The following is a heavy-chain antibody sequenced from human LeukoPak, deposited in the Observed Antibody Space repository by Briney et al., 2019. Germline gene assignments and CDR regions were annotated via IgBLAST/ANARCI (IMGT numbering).Heavy chain of an antibody. CDR2: IYYSGST. D-gene: IGHD3-22*01. V-gene: IGHV4-31*03. Sequence: SQTLSLTCTVSGGSISCGGYYWSWIRQHPGKGLEWIGYIYYSGSTYYNPSLKSRVIISVDTSKNQFSLKLSSVTAADTAVYYCASNAYYYDSSGYSTGYWGQGTLVTVSS. CDR3: ASNAYYYDSSGYSTGY. J-gene: IGHJ4*02. CDR1: GGSISCGGYY.